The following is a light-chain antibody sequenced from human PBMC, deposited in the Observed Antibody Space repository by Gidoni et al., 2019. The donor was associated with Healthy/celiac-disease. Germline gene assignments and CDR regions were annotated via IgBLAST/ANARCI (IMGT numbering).Light chain of an antibody. V-gene: IGKV1D-12*01. CDR3: QQGNSFPLT. Sequence: DIQMTQSPSSVSASVGDRVTITCRASQSISSWLAWYQQNPGKASKLLIYAASSLQSGVPSRFSGSGSGTDFTLTISSLQPEDFATYYCQQGNSFPLTFGQGTRLEIK. CDR2: AAS. J-gene: IGKJ5*01. CDR1: QSISSW.